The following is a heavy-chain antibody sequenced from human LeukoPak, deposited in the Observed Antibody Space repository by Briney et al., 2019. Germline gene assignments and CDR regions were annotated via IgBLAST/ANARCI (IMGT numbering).Heavy chain of an antibody. CDR2: IYSGGST. D-gene: IGHD5-18*01. CDR1: GFTVSSNY. J-gene: IGHJ3*02. CDR3: ARDPRHTGPNDAFDI. V-gene: IGHV3-53*01. Sequence: GGSLRLSCAASGFTVSSNYMSWVRQAPGKGLEWVSVIYSGGSTYYADSVKGRFTISRDNSKNTLYLQMNSLRAEDTAVYYCARDPRHTGPNDAFDIWGQGTMVTVSS.